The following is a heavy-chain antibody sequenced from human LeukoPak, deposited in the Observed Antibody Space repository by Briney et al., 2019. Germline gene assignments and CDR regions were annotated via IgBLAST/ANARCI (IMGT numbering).Heavy chain of an antibody. V-gene: IGHV4-39*01. CDR1: GVSVSSTTYY. CDR2: INYSGST. CDR3: ARYVVYGSGKYYFDY. J-gene: IGHJ4*02. D-gene: IGHD3-10*01. Sequence: PSETLSLTCTVSGVSVSSTTYYWSWIRQPPGKGLDWIASINYSGSTYYNPSLKSRVTISVDTSENQFSLKLSSVTAADTAVYYCARYVVYGSGKYYFDYWGQGTLVTVSS.